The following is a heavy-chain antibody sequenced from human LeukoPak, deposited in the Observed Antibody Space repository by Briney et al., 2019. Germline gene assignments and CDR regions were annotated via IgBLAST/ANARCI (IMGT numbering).Heavy chain of an antibody. Sequence: PGSSLRLSCAASGFTFSYYGMHWVRQAPGRGLEWVAVISHDGSNKYYADSVKGRFTISRDNSKNTLYLQMNSLRAEDTAVYYCAREDGIAVAGTGYWGQGTLVTVSS. CDR2: ISHDGSNK. V-gene: IGHV3-30*03. CDR3: AREDGIAVAGTGY. D-gene: IGHD6-19*01. CDR1: GFTFSYYG. J-gene: IGHJ4*02.